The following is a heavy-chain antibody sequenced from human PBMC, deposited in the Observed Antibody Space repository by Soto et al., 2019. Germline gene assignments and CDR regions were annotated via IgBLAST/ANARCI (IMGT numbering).Heavy chain of an antibody. V-gene: IGHV4-59*01. Sequence: SETLFLTCTVSGGSISSYYWSWIRQPPGKGLEWIGYIYYRGSTNYNPSLKSRVTISVDTTKNQFSLKLSSVTASDTAVYYCARRPFLGTYAFDIWGQGTMVTVPS. CDR2: IYYRGST. J-gene: IGHJ3*02. D-gene: IGHD7-27*01. CDR1: GGSISSYY. CDR3: ARRPFLGTYAFDI.